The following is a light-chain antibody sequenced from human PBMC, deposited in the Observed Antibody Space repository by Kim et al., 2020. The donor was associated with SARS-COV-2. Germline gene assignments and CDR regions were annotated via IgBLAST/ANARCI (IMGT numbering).Light chain of an antibody. V-gene: IGKV1-5*01. CDR2: QAS. CDR3: QPYTTYSRT. J-gene: IGKJ2*01. Sequence: SASVGDTVTITCRLSQGNTGWLAWYQQRPGKAPTLLIYQASTLHSGVPSRFSGSGSGAQFSLTINGLQPDDFATYYCQPYTTYSRTFGQGTKLEIK. CDR1: QGNTGW.